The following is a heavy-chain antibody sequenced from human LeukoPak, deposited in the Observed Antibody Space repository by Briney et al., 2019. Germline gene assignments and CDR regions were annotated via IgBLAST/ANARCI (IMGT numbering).Heavy chain of an antibody. Sequence: SETLSLTCTVSGGSISSSSYYWGWIRQPPGKGLEWIGSIYYSGSTYYNPSLKSRVTISVDTSKNQFSLKLSSVTAADTAVYYCARSSMVRGVIIAPLNWGQGTQVTVSS. CDR2: IYYSGST. D-gene: IGHD3-10*01. CDR1: GGSISSSSYY. J-gene: IGHJ4*02. V-gene: IGHV4-39*01. CDR3: ARSSMVRGVIIAPLN.